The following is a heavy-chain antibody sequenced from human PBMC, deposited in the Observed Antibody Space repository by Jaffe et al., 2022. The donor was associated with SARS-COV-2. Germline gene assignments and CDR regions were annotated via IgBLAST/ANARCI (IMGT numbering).Heavy chain of an antibody. D-gene: IGHD2-15*01. J-gene: IGHJ4*02. CDR2: ISYDGSNK. Sequence: QVQLVESGGGVVQPGRSLRLSCAASGFTFSSYGMHWVRQAPGKGLEWVAVISYDGSNKYYADSVKGRFTISRDNSKNTLYLQMNSLRAEDTAVYYCAKDKGVALYYFDYWGQGTLVTVSS. CDR3: AKDKGVALYYFDY. V-gene: IGHV3-30*18. CDR1: GFTFSSYG.